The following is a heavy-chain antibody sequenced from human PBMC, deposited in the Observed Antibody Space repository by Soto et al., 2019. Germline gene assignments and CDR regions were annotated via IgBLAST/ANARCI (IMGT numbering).Heavy chain of an antibody. CDR3: ARGASSSSWYGAGDLDSMDV. CDR1: GGSISSGGYY. CDR2: IYYSGST. Sequence: SETLSLTCTVSGGSISSGGYYWSWIRQHPGKGLEWIGYIYYSGSTYYNPSLKSRVTLSVDTSKNQSSLKLSSVTAADTAVYYCARGASSSSWYGAGDLDSMDVWGQGTTVTVSS. J-gene: IGHJ6*02. V-gene: IGHV4-31*03. D-gene: IGHD6-13*01.